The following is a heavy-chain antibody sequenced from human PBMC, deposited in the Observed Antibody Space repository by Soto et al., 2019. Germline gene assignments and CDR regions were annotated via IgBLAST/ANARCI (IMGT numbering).Heavy chain of an antibody. CDR3: ARYEADSDSSYYGLDV. V-gene: IGHV6-1*01. D-gene: IGHD1-1*01. Sequence: PSQTLSLTCVISGDSVSSSSVAWNWVRQSPSRGLEWLGRAYYRSRWYSDFAVSVRGRIVINADTSKNQFSLQLNSVTPEDTAVSFRARYEADSDSSYYGLDVWGQGTTVTVSS. CDR1: GDSVSSSSVA. CDR2: AYYRSRWYS. J-gene: IGHJ6*02.